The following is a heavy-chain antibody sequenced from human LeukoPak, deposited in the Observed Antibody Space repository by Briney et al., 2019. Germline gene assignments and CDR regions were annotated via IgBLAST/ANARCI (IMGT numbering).Heavy chain of an antibody. V-gene: IGHV1-24*01. CDR3: ATQIRFLEWLMDAYYFDY. CDR1: GYTLTELS. CDR2: FDPEDGET. D-gene: IGHD3-3*01. Sequence: ASVKVSCKVSGYTLTELSMHWVRQAPGKGLEWMGGFDPEDGETIYAQKFQGRVTMTEDTSTDTAYMELSSLRSEDTAVYYCATQIRFLEWLMDAYYFDYWGQGTLVTVSS. J-gene: IGHJ4*02.